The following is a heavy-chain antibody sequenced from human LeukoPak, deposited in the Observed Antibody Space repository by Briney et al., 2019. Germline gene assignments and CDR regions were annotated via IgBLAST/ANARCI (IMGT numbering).Heavy chain of an antibody. J-gene: IGHJ3*02. V-gene: IGHV1-24*01. Sequence: ASVKVSCKVSGYTLTELSMYWVRQAPGKGLEWMGGFDPEDGETIYAQKFQGRVTMTEDTSTDTAYMELSSLRSEDTAVYYCATGVSGSWYIDAFDIWGQGTMVTVSS. CDR2: FDPEDGET. CDR1: GYTLTELS. CDR3: ATGVSGSWYIDAFDI. D-gene: IGHD1-26*01.